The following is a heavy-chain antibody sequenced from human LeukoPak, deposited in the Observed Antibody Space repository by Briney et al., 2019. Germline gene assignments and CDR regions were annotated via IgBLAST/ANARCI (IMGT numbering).Heavy chain of an antibody. Sequence: PGGSLRLSCAASGFTFSSYTVSWVRQAPWKGLEWVSAISGSGGSTYYADSVKGRFTISRDNSKNTLYLQMNSLRAEDTAVYYCAKDRGGDIVVVPAVNDAFDIWGQGTMVTVSS. D-gene: IGHD2-2*01. J-gene: IGHJ3*02. CDR3: AKDRGGDIVVVPAVNDAFDI. CDR1: GFTFSSYT. V-gene: IGHV3-23*01. CDR2: ISGSGGST.